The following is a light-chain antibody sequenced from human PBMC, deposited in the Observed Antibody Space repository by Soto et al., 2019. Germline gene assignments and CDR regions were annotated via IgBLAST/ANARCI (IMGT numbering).Light chain of an antibody. CDR2: GAS. CDR3: QQYGSSPT. Sequence: EIVMTQSPATLSVSPGERATLSCRASQSVSSNLAWYQQKPRQAPRLLIYGASSRATGLPDRFSVSASRTDFTLTICSLELEDVAVYCCQQYGSSPTFGQGTKVDIK. V-gene: IGKV3-20*01. J-gene: IGKJ1*01. CDR1: QSVSSN.